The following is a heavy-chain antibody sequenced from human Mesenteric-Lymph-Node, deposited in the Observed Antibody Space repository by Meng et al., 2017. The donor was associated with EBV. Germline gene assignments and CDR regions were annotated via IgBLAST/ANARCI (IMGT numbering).Heavy chain of an antibody. V-gene: IGHV4-4*02. CDR1: GGSISSTNW. CDR3: TAGGVRGEFDD. J-gene: IGHJ4*02. CDR2: ISESGNI. D-gene: IGHD3-10*01. Sequence: QVQLQESGPGLEKPSGNLSLTCTVSGGSISSTNWWSWVRQPPGKGLEWIAEISESGNINYNPSLKSRVTTSVDTPKNQFFLKLNSVTAADTAVYYCTAGGVRGEFDDWGQGVLGTVVS.